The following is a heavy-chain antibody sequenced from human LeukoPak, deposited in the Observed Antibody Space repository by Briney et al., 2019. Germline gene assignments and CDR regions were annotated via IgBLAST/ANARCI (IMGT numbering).Heavy chain of an antibody. V-gene: IGHV3-30*03. CDR2: ISYDGSNK. J-gene: IGHJ5*02. Sequence: GGSLRLSCAASGFTFSSYGMHWVRQAPGKGLEWVAVISYDGSNKFYADSVKGRFTLSRDNAKNSLFLQMNSLRAEDTAVYFCARESDSGGSSAWGQGTLVTVSS. CDR1: GFTFSSYG. D-gene: IGHD4-23*01. CDR3: ARESDSGGSSA.